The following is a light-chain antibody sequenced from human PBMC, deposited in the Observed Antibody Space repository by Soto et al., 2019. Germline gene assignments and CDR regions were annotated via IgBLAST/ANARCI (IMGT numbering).Light chain of an antibody. Sequence: DIQITQSPSTLSASVGDRVTITCRASQSITSWLAWYQQKPGKAPNLLIYDASSLQSGVPSRFSGSGSGTEFTLTISSLQPDDFATYYCQQYNSYSPAFGQGTKVDIK. V-gene: IGKV1-5*01. CDR3: QQYNSYSPA. CDR2: DAS. CDR1: QSITSW. J-gene: IGKJ1*01.